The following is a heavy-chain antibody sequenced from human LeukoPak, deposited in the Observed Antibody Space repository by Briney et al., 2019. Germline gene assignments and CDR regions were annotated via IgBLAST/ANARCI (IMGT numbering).Heavy chain of an antibody. Sequence: SETLSLTCAVYGGCFSGDYWSWIRQPPGKGLEWIGEINHSGSTNYNPSLKSRVTISVDTSKNQFSLKLSSVTAADTAVYYCANSGYCSGGSCYPLDWGQGTLVTVSS. CDR2: INHSGST. D-gene: IGHD2-15*01. J-gene: IGHJ4*02. CDR1: GGCFSGDY. CDR3: ANSGYCSGGSCYPLD. V-gene: IGHV4-34*01.